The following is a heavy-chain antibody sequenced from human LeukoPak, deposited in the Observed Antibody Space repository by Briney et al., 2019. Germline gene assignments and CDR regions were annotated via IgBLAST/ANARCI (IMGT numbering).Heavy chain of an antibody. Sequence: ASVKVSCKASGGTFSSYAINWVRQATGQGLEWMGWMNPNSGNTGYAQKFQGRVTMTRNTSIRTAYMELSSLRSEDTAVYYCARVRYSGWSYYYYMDVWGKGTTVTISS. CDR1: GGTFSSYA. CDR2: MNPNSGNT. CDR3: ARVRYSGWSYYYYMDV. J-gene: IGHJ6*03. V-gene: IGHV1-8*02. D-gene: IGHD5-12*01.